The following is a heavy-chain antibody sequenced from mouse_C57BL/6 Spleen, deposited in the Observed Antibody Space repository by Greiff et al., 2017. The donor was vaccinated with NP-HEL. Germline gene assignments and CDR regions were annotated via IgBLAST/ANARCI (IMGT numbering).Heavy chain of an antibody. CDR1: GYTFTSYW. J-gene: IGHJ2*01. CDR3: ARGPNWDY. Sequence: QVQLKQPGAELVKPGASVKLSCKASGYTFTSYWMQWVKQRPGQGLEWIGEIDPSDSYTNYNQKFKGKATLTVDTSSSTAYMQLSSLTSEDSAVYYCARGPNWDYWGQGTTLTVSS. V-gene: IGHV1-50*01. D-gene: IGHD4-1*01. CDR2: IDPSDSYT.